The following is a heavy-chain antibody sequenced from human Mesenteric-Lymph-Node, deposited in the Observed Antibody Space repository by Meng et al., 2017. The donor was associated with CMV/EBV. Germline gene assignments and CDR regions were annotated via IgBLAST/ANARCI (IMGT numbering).Heavy chain of an antibody. V-gene: IGHV3-74*01. CDR3: ARRGGDCSSTSCSYYYGMDV. CDR1: GFTFSSYW. J-gene: IGHJ6*02. CDR2: INSDGSST. D-gene: IGHD2-2*01. Sequence: GESLKISCPASGFTFSSYWMHWVRQAPGKGLVWVSRINSDGSSTSYADSVKGRFTISRDNAKNTLYLQMNSLRAEDTAVYYCARRGGDCSSTSCSYYYGMDVWGQGTTVTVSS.